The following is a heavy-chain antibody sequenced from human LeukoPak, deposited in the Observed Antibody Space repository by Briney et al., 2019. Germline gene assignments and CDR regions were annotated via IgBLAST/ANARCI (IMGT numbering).Heavy chain of an antibody. D-gene: IGHD4-17*01. CDR3: AKERRGDYVRYDY. V-gene: IGHV3-23*01. CDR1: GFTFGSYA. J-gene: IGHJ4*02. CDR2: ISGSGGST. Sequence: PGGTLRLSCAASGFTFGSYAMSWVRQAPGKGLEWVSAISGSGGSTYYADSVKGRFTISRDNSKNTLYLQMNSLRAEDTAVYYCAKERRGDYVRYDYWGQGTLVTVSS.